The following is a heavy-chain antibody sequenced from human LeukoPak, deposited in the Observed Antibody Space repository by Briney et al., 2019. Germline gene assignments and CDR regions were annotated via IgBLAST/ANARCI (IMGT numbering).Heavy chain of an antibody. J-gene: IGHJ4*02. CDR3: ARAPDYGDYGD. CDR1: GGSFSGYY. D-gene: IGHD4-17*01. CDR2: INHSGST. V-gene: IGHV4-34*01. Sequence: SETLSLTCAVYGGSFSGYYWSWIRQPPGKGREWIGEINHSGSTNYNPSLKSRVTISVDTSKNQFSLKLNSVTAADTAVYYCARAPDYGDYGDWGQGTLVTVSS.